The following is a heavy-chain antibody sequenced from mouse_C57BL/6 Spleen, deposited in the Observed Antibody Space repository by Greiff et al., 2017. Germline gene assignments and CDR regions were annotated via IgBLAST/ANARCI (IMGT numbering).Heavy chain of an antibody. CDR3: ARHEGDYYGSRRPYWYFDV. D-gene: IGHD1-1*01. V-gene: IGHV1-62-2*01. J-gene: IGHJ1*03. CDR1: GYTFTEYT. CDR2: FYPGSGSI. Sequence: QVQLQQSGAELVKPGASVKLSCKASGYTFTEYTIHWVKQRSGQGLEWIGWFYPGSGSIKYNEKFKDKATLTADKSSSTVYMELSRLTSEDSAVYFCARHEGDYYGSRRPYWYFDVWGTGTTVTVSS.